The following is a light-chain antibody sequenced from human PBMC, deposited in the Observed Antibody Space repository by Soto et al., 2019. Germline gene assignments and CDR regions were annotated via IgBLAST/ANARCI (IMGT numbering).Light chain of an antibody. CDR1: SSDVGPYKL. CDR2: EAT. V-gene: IGLV2-23*01. CDR3: CSYAASDLV. J-gene: IGLJ3*02. Sequence: QSALTQPASVSGSPGQSITISCTRVSSDVGPYKLVAWYQQHPDTAPKLIIYEATKRPSGVSNRFSGSQSGNTASLTISGLQAEDEADYYCCSYAASDLVFGGGTQLTVL.